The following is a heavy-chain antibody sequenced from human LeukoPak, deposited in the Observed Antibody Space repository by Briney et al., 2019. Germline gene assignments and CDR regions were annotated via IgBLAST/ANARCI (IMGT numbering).Heavy chain of an antibody. V-gene: IGHV4-39*07. D-gene: IGHD3-10*01. CDR1: GGSISSSSYY. CDR3: ACYYGSGSYNHYYYMDV. Sequence: KTSETLSLTCTVSGGSISSSSYYWGWIRQPPGKGLEWIGNIYYSGTTYYNPSLKSRVTISVDTSKNQFSLKLSSVTAADTAVYYCACYYGSGSYNHYYYMDVWGKGTTVTVSS. J-gene: IGHJ6*03. CDR2: IYYSGTT.